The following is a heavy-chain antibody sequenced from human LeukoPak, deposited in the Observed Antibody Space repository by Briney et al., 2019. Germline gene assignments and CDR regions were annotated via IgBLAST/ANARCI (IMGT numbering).Heavy chain of an antibody. CDR2: IYHTGRT. CDR3: ARAQWLVPPYFDF. J-gene: IGHJ4*02. Sequence: SETLSLTCAVSGYSISSNYYWGWIRQPPGKGLEWIGSIYHTGRTYYNPSLKSRVTISVDTSKNQFSLKLNSVTAADTAEYYCARAQWLVPPYFDFWGQGTLVTVSS. D-gene: IGHD6-19*01. CDR1: GYSISSNYY. V-gene: IGHV4-38-2*01.